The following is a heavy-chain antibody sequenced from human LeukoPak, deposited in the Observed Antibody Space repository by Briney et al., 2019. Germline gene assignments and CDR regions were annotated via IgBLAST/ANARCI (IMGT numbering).Heavy chain of an antibody. J-gene: IGHJ3*02. D-gene: IGHD5-18*01. V-gene: IGHV4-61*02. CDR1: GGSISSGSYY. CDR2: IYTSGST. CDR3: ARWGPIQLWSGEAFDI. Sequence: PSETLSLTCTVSGGSISSGSYYWSWIRQPAGKGLEWIGRIYTSGSTNYNPSLKSRVTISVDTSKNQFSLKLSSVTAADTAVYYCARWGPIQLWSGEAFDIWGQGTMVTVSS.